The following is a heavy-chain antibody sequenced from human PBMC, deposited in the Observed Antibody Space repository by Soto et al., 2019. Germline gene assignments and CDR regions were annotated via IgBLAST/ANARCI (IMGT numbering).Heavy chain of an antibody. D-gene: IGHD2-15*01. Sequence: GGSLRLSCAASGFTFSSYWMSWVRQAPGKGLEWVANIKQDGSEKYYVDSVKGRFTISRDNAKNSLYLQMNSLRAEDTAVYYCARSGGRWSPAYYFDYWGQGTLVTVSS. V-gene: IGHV3-7*01. CDR1: GFTFSSYW. CDR2: IKQDGSEK. J-gene: IGHJ4*02. CDR3: ARSGGRWSPAYYFDY.